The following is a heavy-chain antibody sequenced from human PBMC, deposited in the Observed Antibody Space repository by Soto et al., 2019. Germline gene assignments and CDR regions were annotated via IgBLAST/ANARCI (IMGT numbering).Heavy chain of an antibody. Sequence: SETLSLTCTVSGGSISSGGYYWSWIRQHPGKGLGWIGYIYYSGSTYYNPSLKSRVTISVDTSKNQFSLKLSSVTAADTAVYYCARAGYDSSGYLLTVFDYWGQGTLVTVSS. J-gene: IGHJ4*02. V-gene: IGHV4-31*03. CDR3: ARAGYDSSGYLLTVFDY. D-gene: IGHD3-22*01. CDR2: IYYSGST. CDR1: GGSISSGGYY.